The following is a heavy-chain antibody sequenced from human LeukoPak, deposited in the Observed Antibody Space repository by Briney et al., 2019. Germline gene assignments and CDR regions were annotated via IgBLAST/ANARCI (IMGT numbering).Heavy chain of an antibody. CDR2: IYYSGST. CDR1: GGSISSYY. Sequence: ASETLSLTCTVSGGSISSYYWSWIRQPPGKGLEWIGYIYYSGSTYYNPSLKSRVTISVDTSKNQFSLKLSSVTAADTAVYYCARGDYDILTGYFDYWGQGTLVTVSS. V-gene: IGHV4-30-4*08. D-gene: IGHD3-9*01. J-gene: IGHJ4*02. CDR3: ARGDYDILTGYFDY.